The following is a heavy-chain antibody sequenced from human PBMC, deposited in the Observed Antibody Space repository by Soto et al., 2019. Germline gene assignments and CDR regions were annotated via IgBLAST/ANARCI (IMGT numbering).Heavy chain of an antibody. Sequence: LSLTCAVSGGSISSYYWSWIRQPPGKGLEWIGYIYYSGSTNYNPSLKSRVTISVDTSKNQFSLKLSSVTAADTAVYYCATGGTMVRGAKYYYYYGMDVWGQGTTVTVSS. CDR1: GGSISSYY. J-gene: IGHJ6*02. CDR3: ATGGTMVRGAKYYYYYGMDV. CDR2: IYYSGST. D-gene: IGHD3-10*01. V-gene: IGHV4-59*01.